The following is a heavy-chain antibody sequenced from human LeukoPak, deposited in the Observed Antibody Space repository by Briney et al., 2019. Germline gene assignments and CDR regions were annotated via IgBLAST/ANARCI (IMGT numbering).Heavy chain of an antibody. V-gene: IGHV3-21*01. J-gene: IGHJ4*02. D-gene: IGHD3-16*02. CDR1: GFTFSSYS. CDR2: ISSSSSYI. CDR3: ARALPASGGVIVISPLGY. Sequence: GGSLRLSCAASGFTFSSYSMNWVRQAPGKGLEWVSSISSSSSYIYYADSVKGRFTISRDNAKNSLYLQMNSLRAEDTAVYYCARALPASGGVIVISPLGYWGQGTLVTVSS.